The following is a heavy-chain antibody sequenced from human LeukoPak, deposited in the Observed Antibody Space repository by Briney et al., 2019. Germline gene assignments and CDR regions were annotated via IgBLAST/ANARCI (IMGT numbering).Heavy chain of an antibody. D-gene: IGHD1-26*01. J-gene: IGHJ5*02. V-gene: IGHV3-33*06. Sequence: PGGSLGLSCAASGFTFSSYGMHWVRQAPGKGLEWVAVIWYDGSNKYYPDSVRGRFTISRDNSKNTLYLQMNSLRAEDTAVYYCAKDSSVGATGGVFDDWGQGTLVTVSS. CDR2: IWYDGSNK. CDR3: AKDSSVGATGGVFDD. CDR1: GFTFSSYG.